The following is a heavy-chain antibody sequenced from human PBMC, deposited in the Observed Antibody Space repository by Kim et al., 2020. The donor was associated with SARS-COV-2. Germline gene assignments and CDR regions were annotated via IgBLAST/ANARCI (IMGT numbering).Heavy chain of an antibody. J-gene: IGHJ4*02. CDR3: ARDERYGYDI. CDR2: ST. D-gene: IGHD5-18*01. Sequence: STYYADSVKGRFTISRENSKDTLYLQMNSLRAEDTAVYYCARDERYGYDIWGQGTLVTVSS. V-gene: IGHV3-66*01.